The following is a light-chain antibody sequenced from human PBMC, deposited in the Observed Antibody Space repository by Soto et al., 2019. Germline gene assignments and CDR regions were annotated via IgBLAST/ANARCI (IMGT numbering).Light chain of an antibody. J-gene: IGLJ3*02. CDR3: TSYTGTSTVV. V-gene: IGLV2-14*01. CDR2: DVS. Sequence: QSALTQPASVSGSPGQSITISCTGTSSDVGGYNYVSWYQQHPGKAPKFMIYDVSYRPSGVSNRFSGSKSGNTASLTISGLQAEDEADYYCTSYTGTSTVVFVGGTKLTVL. CDR1: SSDVGGYNY.